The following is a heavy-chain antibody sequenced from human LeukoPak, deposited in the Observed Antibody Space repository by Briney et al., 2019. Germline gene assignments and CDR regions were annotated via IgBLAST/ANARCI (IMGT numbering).Heavy chain of an antibody. CDR1: GYTFTGYY. CDR2: FNPTSGVT. D-gene: IGHD3-3*01. CDR3: ARFGDLWSGYYYYYMDV. J-gene: IGHJ6*03. V-gene: IGHV1-2*02. Sequence: ASVKVSCKASGYTFTGYYMHWVRQAPGQGLEWMGWFNPTSGVTNYAQKFQGRVTMTRDTSISTAYMELSRLTSDDTALYYCARFGDLWSGYYYYYMDVWGKGTTVTVSS.